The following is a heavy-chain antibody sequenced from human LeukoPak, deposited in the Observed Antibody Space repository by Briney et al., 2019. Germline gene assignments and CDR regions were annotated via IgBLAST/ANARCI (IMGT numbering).Heavy chain of an antibody. CDR2: ISSSSSYI. D-gene: IGHD3-9*01. V-gene: IGHV3-21*01. CDR3: ARDRGNDILTYPIDY. Sequence: GGSLSLSCAASGFTFSSYSMNWVRQAPGKGLEWASSISSSSSYIYYADSVKGRFTISRDNAKNSLYLQMNSLRAEDTAVYYCARDRGNDILTYPIDYWGQGTLVTVSS. J-gene: IGHJ4*02. CDR1: GFTFSSYS.